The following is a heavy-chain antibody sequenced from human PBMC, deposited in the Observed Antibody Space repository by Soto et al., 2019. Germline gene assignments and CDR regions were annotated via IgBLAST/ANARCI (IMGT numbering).Heavy chain of an antibody. D-gene: IGHD3-10*01. Sequence: QVRLQQWGAGLLKPSETLPLTCAVYGGSFSDYYWSWIRQPPGKGLEWIGEINHRGRTNYNPSLNSRVTISVDTSKNQFSLKLNSVTAADTAVYYCAREVPSRYFDLWGRGTPVTVSS. CDR1: GGSFSDYY. J-gene: IGHJ2*01. CDR2: INHRGRT. CDR3: AREVPSRYFDL. V-gene: IGHV4-34*01.